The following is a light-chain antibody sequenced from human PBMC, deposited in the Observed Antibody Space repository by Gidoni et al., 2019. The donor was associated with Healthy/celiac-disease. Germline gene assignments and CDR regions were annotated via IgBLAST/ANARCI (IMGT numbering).Light chain of an antibody. J-gene: IGKJ1*01. Sequence: DIQMTQSPSTLSASVGDRVTITCRASQSISSWLAWYQQKPGKAPKLLIYKASSLESGVPSSFSGSGSGTEFTLTIRSLQPDDFATYYCQQYNSYTWTCGQXTKVEIK. CDR1: QSISSW. V-gene: IGKV1-5*03. CDR3: QQYNSYTWT. CDR2: KAS.